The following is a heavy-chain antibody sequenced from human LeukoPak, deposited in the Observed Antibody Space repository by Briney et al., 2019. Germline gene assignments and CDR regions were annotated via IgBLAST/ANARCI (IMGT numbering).Heavy chain of an antibody. D-gene: IGHD5-18*01. Sequence: GESLKISCKGSGYSFTSYWIGWVRQMPGKGLEWMGIIYPGDSDTRYSPSFQGQVTISADKSISTAYLQWSSLKASDTAMYYCARQYSYGYAWGPYYYYGMDVWGQGTTVTVSS. CDR3: ARQYSYGYAWGPYYYYGMDV. CDR1: GYSFTSYW. CDR2: IYPGDSDT. V-gene: IGHV5-51*01. J-gene: IGHJ6*02.